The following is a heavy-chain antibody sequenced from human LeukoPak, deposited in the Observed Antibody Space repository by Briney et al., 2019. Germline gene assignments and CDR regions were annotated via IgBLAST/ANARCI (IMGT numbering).Heavy chain of an antibody. CDR3: ARAYFLGSRATWFAP. J-gene: IGHJ5*02. V-gene: IGHV1-18*01. D-gene: IGHD3-16*01. CDR1: GYTFNSYG. Sequence: ASVKVSCKASGYTFNSYGFSWVRQAPGQGLEWVGWISNYNGDTRYAQKFQGRVTMTADTSTRTSNMELRNLGSDATAVYYCARAYFLGSRATWFAPWGQGTLVTVSS. CDR2: ISNYNGDT.